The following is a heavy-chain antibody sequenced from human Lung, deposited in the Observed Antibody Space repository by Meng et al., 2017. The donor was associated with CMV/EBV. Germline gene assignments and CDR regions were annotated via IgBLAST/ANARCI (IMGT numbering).Heavy chain of an antibody. V-gene: IGHV3-30-3*01. CDR3: ARDQYYYDSSGYYDY. D-gene: IGHD3-22*01. J-gene: IGHJ4*02. CDR2: ISYDGSNK. CDR1: GFTFSSYA. Sequence: GGSLRLXCAASGFTFSSYAMHWVRQAPGKGLEWVAVISYDGSNKYYADSVKGRFTISRDNSKNTLYLQMNSLRAEDTAVYYCARDQYYYDSSGYYDYWGQGTXVTVSS.